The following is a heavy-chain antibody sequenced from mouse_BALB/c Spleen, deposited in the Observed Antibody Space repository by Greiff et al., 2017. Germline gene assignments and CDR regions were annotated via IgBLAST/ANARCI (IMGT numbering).Heavy chain of an antibody. D-gene: IGHD1-1*02. CDR2: IYPGGGYT. CDR3: ARKWCDYAMDY. CDR1: GYTFTNYW. V-gene: IGHV1-63*02. J-gene: IGHJ4*01. Sequence: QVQLQQSGAELVRPGTSVKLSCKASGYTFTNYWLGWVKQRPGHGLEWIGDIYPGGGYTNYNEKFKGKATLTADTSSSTAYMQLSSLTSEDSAVYFCARKWCDYAMDYWGQGTSVTVSS.